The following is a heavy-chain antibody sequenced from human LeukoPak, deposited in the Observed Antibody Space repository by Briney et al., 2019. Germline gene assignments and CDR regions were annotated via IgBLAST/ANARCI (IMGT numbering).Heavy chain of an antibody. CDR1: GGSISSGTYS. CDR2: ISHSGST. V-gene: IGHV4-30-2*01. Sequence: SETLSLTCAVSGGSISSGTYSWSWIRQPPGKGLEYIGYISHSGSTSYNPSLKSRVTISVYTSKNQFSLKLSSVTAADTAVYYCAKVEAPYFFDYWGQGTLVTVSS. J-gene: IGHJ4*02. CDR3: AKVEAPYFFDY.